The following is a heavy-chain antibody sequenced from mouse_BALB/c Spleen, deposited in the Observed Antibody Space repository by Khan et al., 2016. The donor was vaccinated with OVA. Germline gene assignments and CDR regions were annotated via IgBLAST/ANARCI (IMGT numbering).Heavy chain of an antibody. J-gene: IGHJ4*01. CDR1: GFSLTTYG. CDR3: SGFYDGYYYTLDY. D-gene: IGHD2-3*01. V-gene: IGHV2-9*02. Sequence: QVQLKESGPGLVAPSQSLSITCTVSGFSLTTYGVHWVRQPPGKGLEWLGVIWAGGDTNYNSALMSRLSISKDNSKSQVFLKMNSLQTADTAMYYCSGFYDGYYYTLDYWGQGTSVTVSS. CDR2: IWAGGDT.